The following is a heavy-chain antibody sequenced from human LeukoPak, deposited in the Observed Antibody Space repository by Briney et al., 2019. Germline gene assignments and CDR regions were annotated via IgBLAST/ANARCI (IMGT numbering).Heavy chain of an antibody. CDR3: ARTNGGYEYN. J-gene: IGHJ4*02. CDR1: GGTFSSYA. Sequence: EASVKVSCKASGGTFSSYAISWVRQAPGQGLEWMGGIIPIFGTANYAQKFQGRVTITADESTSTAYMELSSLRSEDTAVYYCARTNGGYEYNWGQGTRVIVSS. V-gene: IGHV1-69*01. D-gene: IGHD5-12*01. CDR2: IIPIFGTA.